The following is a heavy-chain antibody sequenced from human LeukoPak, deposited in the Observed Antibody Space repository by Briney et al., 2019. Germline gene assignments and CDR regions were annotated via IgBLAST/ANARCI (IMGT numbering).Heavy chain of an antibody. Sequence: PSGTLSLTCTVSGGSISSGGYYWSWIRQHPGKGLEWIGYIYYSGSTYYNPSLKSRVTISVDTSKNQFSLKLSSVTAADTAVYYCASSRRLGYCSSTSCPPVYDYWGQGTLVTVSS. V-gene: IGHV4-31*03. CDR3: ASSRRLGYCSSTSCPPVYDY. D-gene: IGHD2-2*01. J-gene: IGHJ4*02. CDR2: IYYSGST. CDR1: GGSISSGGYY.